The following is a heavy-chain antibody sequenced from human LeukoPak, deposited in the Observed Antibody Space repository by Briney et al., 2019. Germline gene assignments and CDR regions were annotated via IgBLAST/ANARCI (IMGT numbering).Heavy chain of an antibody. Sequence: SQTLSLTCTVSGGPISRGVYFWTWIRRHPGKGLEWIGYIYYSGSTYYNPSLKSRLTISVDTSNNQFSLNLRSVTAADTAVYYCARADAFGNNNYLNWFDSWGQGILVTVSS. CDR2: IYYSGST. D-gene: IGHD4-11*01. CDR1: GGPISRGVYF. V-gene: IGHV4-31*03. J-gene: IGHJ5*01. CDR3: ARADAFGNNNYLNWFDS.